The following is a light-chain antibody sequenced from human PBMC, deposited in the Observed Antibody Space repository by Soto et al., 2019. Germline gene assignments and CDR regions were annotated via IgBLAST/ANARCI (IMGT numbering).Light chain of an antibody. CDR1: SSDVGGYSY. Sequence: QSALSQPASVSGSPGQSITISCTGTSSDVGGYSYVSWYQHHPGKAPKLIIYEVSDRPSGVSNRFSGSKSGNTASLTISGLQAEDAADYYCSSYTISSTYVFGTGTKVTV. J-gene: IGLJ1*01. V-gene: IGLV2-14*01. CDR2: EVS. CDR3: SSYTISSTYV.